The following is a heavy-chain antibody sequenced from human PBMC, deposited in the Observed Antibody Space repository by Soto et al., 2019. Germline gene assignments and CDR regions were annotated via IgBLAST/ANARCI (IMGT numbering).Heavy chain of an antibody. D-gene: IGHD3-22*01. CDR1: GGSFSGYY. J-gene: IGHJ3*02. CDR3: ARVFTMIVVDTPSAFDI. V-gene: IGHV4-34*01. Sequence: SETLSLTCAVYGGSFSGYYWSWIRQPPGKGLEWIGEINHSGSTNYNPSLKSRVTISVDTSKNQFSLKLSSVTAADTAVYYCARVFTMIVVDTPSAFDIWGQGTMVTVSS. CDR2: INHSGST.